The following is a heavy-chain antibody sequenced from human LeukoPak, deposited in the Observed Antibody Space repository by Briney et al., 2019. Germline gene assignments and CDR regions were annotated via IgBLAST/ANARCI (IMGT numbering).Heavy chain of an antibody. CDR1: GYAFTSYG. CDR2: IYPGDSDT. D-gene: IGHD1-7*01. V-gene: IGHV5-51*01. Sequence: ASVKVSCKASGYAFTSYGISWVRQAPGQGLEWMGIIYPGDSDTRYSPSFQGQVTISADKSISTAYLQWSSLKASDTAMYYCARHRGRGTGTTFDPWGQGTLVTVSS. CDR3: ARHRGRGTGTTFDP. J-gene: IGHJ5*02.